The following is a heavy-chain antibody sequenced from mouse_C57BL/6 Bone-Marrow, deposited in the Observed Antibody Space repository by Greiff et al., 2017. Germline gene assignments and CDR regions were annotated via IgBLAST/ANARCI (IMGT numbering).Heavy chain of an antibody. CDR3: ARIGNYHYYAMDY. CDR2: IYPGDGDT. J-gene: IGHJ4*01. CDR1: GYAFSSSW. D-gene: IGHD2-1*01. V-gene: IGHV1-82*01. Sequence: VMLVESGPELVKPGASVKISCKASGYAFSSSWMNWVKQRPGKGLEWIGRIYPGDGDTNYNGKFKGKATLTADKSSSTAYMQLSSLTSEDSAVYFCARIGNYHYYAMDYWGQGTSVTVSS.